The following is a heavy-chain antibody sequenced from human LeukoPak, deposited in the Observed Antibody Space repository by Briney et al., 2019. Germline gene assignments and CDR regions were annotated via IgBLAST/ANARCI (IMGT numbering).Heavy chain of an antibody. CDR1: GFTFSSYW. J-gene: IGHJ4*02. CDR2: INSDGSST. Sequence: GSLRLSCAASGFTFSSYWMHWVRQAPGKGLVWVSRINSDGSSTSYADSVKGRFTISRDNAKNTLYLQMNSLRAEDTAVYYCATYDSSGYYYFDYWGQGTLVTVSS. CDR3: ATYDSSGYYYFDY. D-gene: IGHD3-22*01. V-gene: IGHV3-74*01.